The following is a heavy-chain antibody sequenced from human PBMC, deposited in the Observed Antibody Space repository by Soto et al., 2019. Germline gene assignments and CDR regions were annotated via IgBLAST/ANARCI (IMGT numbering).Heavy chain of an antibody. CDR2: ISSSSTI. CDR1: GFTFSSYS. J-gene: IGHJ4*02. V-gene: IGHV3-48*01. CDR3: AREYSSSWAIDY. Sequence: GGSLRLSCAASGFTFSSYSMNWVRQAPGKGLEWVSYISSSSTIYYADSVKGRFTISRDNAKNSLYLQMNSLRAEDTAVYYCAREYSSSWAIDYWGQGTLVTVSS. D-gene: IGHD6-13*01.